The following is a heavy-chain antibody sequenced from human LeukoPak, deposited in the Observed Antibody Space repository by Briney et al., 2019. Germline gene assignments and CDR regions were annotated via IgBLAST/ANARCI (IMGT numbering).Heavy chain of an antibody. CDR2: ISDSGVYT. D-gene: IGHD6-25*01. J-gene: IGHJ4*02. CDR3: AKWAGDRDSGTYHGPLDH. CDR1: GFSFSAYA. V-gene: IGHV3-23*01. Sequence: PGGSLRLSCAVSGFSFSAYALTWVRQAPGGGLEWVSSISDSGVYTYYADSVKGRFIVSRDFSKNTLYLQLSSLRADDTAIYYCAKWAGDRDSGTYHGPLDHWGQGTLVTVSS.